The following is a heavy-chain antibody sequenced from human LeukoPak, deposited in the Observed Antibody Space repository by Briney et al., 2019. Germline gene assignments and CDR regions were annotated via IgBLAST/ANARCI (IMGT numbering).Heavy chain of an antibody. Sequence: GGSLRLSCAASGFTFSSYSMNWVRQAPGKGLEWVSSISSSSSYIYYVDSVKGRFTISRDNAKNSLYLQMNSLRAEDTAVYYCASVYSSGWRDDLDYWGQGTLVTVSS. CDR3: ASVYSSGWRDDLDY. V-gene: IGHV3-21*01. D-gene: IGHD6-19*01. J-gene: IGHJ4*02. CDR2: ISSSSSYI. CDR1: GFTFSSYS.